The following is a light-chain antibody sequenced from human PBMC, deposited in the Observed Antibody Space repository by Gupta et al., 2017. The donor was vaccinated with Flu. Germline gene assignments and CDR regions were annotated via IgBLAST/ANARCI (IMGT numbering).Light chain of an antibody. CDR2: SAS. V-gene: IGKV1-12*01. Sequence: PSSVSASGGDRVTISCRASQDIGSWLAWYQQRPGRAPKLLVYSASTLQSGVPSRFSGSGSGTDFTLTISSLQPEDFATYYCQQDDSFPRTFGQGTKLEIK. CDR1: QDIGSW. J-gene: IGKJ2*01. CDR3: QQDDSFPRT.